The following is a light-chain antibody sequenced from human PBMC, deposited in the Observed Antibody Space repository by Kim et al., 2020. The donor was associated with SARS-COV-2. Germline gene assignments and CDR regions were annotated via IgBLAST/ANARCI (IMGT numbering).Light chain of an antibody. J-gene: IGLJ3*02. CDR1: TSDVGAYNL. CDR3: TSYTRSDTWV. V-gene: IGLV2-14*03. Sequence: GQSVTISCTGTTSDVGAYNLVSWYQQHPGKAPKFMFHDVSQRPSGVSNRFSGSKSGNTASLTISGLQAEDEADYYCTSYTRSDTWVFGGGTQLTVL. CDR2: DVS.